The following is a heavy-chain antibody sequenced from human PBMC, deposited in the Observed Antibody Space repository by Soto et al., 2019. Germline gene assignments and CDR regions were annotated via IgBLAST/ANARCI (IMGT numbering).Heavy chain of an antibody. CDR1: GYSCTSYW. J-gene: IGHJ6*02. V-gene: IGHV5-51*01. CDR2: IYPGDSDT. D-gene: IGHD6-13*01. Sequence: GESLKSSCKGSGYSCTSYWIGWVRQMPEKGLEWMGIIYPGDSDTRYSPSLQRQVTISADKSISTAYLQWSSLKASDTAMYYCARTSAAGKYYYGMDVWGQGTTVTVSS. CDR3: ARTSAAGKYYYGMDV.